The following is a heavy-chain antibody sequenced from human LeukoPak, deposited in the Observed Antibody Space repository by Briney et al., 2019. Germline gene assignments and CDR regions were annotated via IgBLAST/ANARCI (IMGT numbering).Heavy chain of an antibody. Sequence: SETLSLTCTVSGGSISSSSYYWGWFRQPPGKGLEWIGSIYYSGSTYYNPSLKSRVTISVDTSKNQFSLKLSSVTAADTAVYFCARERGGSKLSGLYGRDYYYMDVWGKGTTVTVSS. V-gene: IGHV4-39*02. CDR2: IYYSGST. J-gene: IGHJ6*03. CDR3: ARERGGSKLSGLYGRDYYYMDV. CDR1: GGSISSSSYY. D-gene: IGHD3-16*01.